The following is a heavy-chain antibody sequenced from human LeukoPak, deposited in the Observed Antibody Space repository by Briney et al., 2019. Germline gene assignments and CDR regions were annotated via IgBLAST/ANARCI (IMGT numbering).Heavy chain of an antibody. Sequence: ASVKVSCKVSGYTLTELSMHWVRQAPGKGLEWMGGFDPEDGETIYAQKFQGRVTMTEDTSTDTAYMELSSLRSEDTAVYYCASSPTYYDILTGYLSWFDPWGQGTLVTVSS. J-gene: IGHJ5*02. D-gene: IGHD3-9*01. CDR2: FDPEDGET. CDR1: GYTLTELS. V-gene: IGHV1-24*01. CDR3: ASSPTYYDILTGYLSWFDP.